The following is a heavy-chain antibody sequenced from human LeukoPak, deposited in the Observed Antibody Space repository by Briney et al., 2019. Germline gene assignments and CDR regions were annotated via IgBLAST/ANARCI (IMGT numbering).Heavy chain of an antibody. Sequence: GGSLRLSCAASGFTFSSYAMSWVRQAPGKGLEWVSAISGSGGSTYYADSVKGRFTISRDNSKNTLYLQMNSLRAEDTAVYYCAKDQRITMIVVVPGDAFDIWGQGTMVTVSS. CDR1: GFTFSSYA. V-gene: IGHV3-23*01. CDR2: ISGSGGST. CDR3: AKDQRITMIVVVPGDAFDI. D-gene: IGHD3-22*01. J-gene: IGHJ3*02.